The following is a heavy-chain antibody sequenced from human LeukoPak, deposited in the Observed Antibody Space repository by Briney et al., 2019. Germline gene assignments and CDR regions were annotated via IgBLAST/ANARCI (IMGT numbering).Heavy chain of an antibody. J-gene: IGHJ4*02. Sequence: SETLSLTCAVYGGSFSSYYWSWVRQPPGKGLEWIGEVTHSGRTNYNPSLKSRVTISLDTSKNQFSLKLRSVTAADTAMYYCAPIYGDYSDFASWGQGTLVTVSS. CDR2: VTHSGRT. V-gene: IGHV4-34*01. CDR3: APIYGDYSDFAS. CDR1: GGSFSSYY. D-gene: IGHD4-17*01.